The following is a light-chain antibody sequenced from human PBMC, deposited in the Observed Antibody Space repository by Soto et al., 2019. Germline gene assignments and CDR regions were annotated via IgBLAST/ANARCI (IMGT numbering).Light chain of an antibody. CDR2: GES. Sequence: EVVLTQSPGTLSLSPGERATLSCRASQPITYSYLAWYQHKPGQAPRLLFYGESSRATGIPDRFSGSGSGTAFALTISSLEPEDFSVYFCQQFGSSRPSFGQGAKVGIK. CDR1: QPITYSY. CDR3: QQFGSSRPS. V-gene: IGKV3-20*01. J-gene: IGKJ1*01.